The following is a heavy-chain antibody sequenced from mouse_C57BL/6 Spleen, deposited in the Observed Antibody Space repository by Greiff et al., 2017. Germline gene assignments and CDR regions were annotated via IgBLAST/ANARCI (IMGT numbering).Heavy chain of an antibody. CDR2: INPSNGGT. Sequence: QVQLQQPGTELVKPGASVKLSCKASGYTFTSYWMHWVKQRPGQGLEWIGNINPSNGGTNYNEKFKSKATLTVDNSSSTAYMQLSSLTSEASAVYYCARSAIYYDYVDAMDYWGQGTSVTVSS. CDR3: ARSAIYYDYVDAMDY. CDR1: GYTFTSYW. D-gene: IGHD2-4*01. V-gene: IGHV1-53*01. J-gene: IGHJ4*01.